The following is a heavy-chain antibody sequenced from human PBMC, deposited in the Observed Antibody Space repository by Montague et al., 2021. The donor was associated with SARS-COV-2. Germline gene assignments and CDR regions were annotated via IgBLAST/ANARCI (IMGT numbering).Heavy chain of an antibody. CDR3: ARTLHDILTGYYSFDY. D-gene: IGHD3-9*01. CDR2: IDWDDDK. J-gene: IGHJ4*02. CDR1: GFSLSTSGMC. V-gene: IGHV2-70*01. Sequence: PALVKPTQTLTLTCTFSGFSLSTSGMCVSWIRRPPGKALEWLALIDWDDDKYYSTSLKTRLTISKDTSKNQVVLTMTNMDPVDTATYYCARTLHDILTGYYSFDYWGQETLVTVSS.